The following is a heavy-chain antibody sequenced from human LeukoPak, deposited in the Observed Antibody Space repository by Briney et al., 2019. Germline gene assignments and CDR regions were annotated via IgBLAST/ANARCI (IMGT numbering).Heavy chain of an antibody. CDR3: ARSDTVTTQTDY. Sequence: PEGSLRLSCAASGFTFSSYSMKWVRQAPGKGLEWVSSISSSSTHIYYADSVKGRFTISRDNAKNSLYLQMNSLRAEDTAVYYCARSDTVTTQTDYWGQGTLVTVSP. CDR1: GFTFSSYS. J-gene: IGHJ4*02. CDR2: ISSSSTHI. V-gene: IGHV3-21*01. D-gene: IGHD4-17*01.